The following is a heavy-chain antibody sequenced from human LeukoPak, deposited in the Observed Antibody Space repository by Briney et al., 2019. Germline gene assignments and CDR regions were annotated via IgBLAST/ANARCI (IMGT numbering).Heavy chain of an antibody. CDR1: GFTFSSYW. D-gene: IGHD6-13*01. CDR3: AKAASSSWPSYYYGMDV. J-gene: IGHJ6*02. CDR2: ITGSGGNT. V-gene: IGHV3-23*01. Sequence: GGSLRLSCAASGFTFSSYWMSWVRQAPGMGLEWVSVITGSGGNTYYADSVKGRFTISKDNSKNTVYLQMSSLRVDDTAVYYCAKAASSSWPSYYYGMDVWGQGTTVTVSS.